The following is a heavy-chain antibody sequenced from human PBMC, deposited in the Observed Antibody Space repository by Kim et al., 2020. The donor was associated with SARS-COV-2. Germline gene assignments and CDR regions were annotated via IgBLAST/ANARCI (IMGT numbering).Heavy chain of an antibody. D-gene: IGHD2-8*02. J-gene: IGHJ4*02. Sequence: WIGYIYYSGSTNYNPSLKSRVTISVDTSKNQFSPKLSSGTAADTAVYYCARVLRYWFDYWGKGTLV. V-gene: IGHV4-59*01. CDR3: ARVLRYWFDY. CDR2: IYYSGST.